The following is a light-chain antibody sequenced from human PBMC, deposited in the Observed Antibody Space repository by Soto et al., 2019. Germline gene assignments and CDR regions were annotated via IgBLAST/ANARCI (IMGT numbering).Light chain of an antibody. CDR1: QSISSR. CDR2: DAS. CDR3: QQYYSAPLT. Sequence: DVHMTQSPSTLSATVGDIVTITWRASQSISSRLAWYQQKPGKAPKFLVYDASNLESGVPSRFSGSGSGTEFTLTISSLQAEDVAVYYCQQYYSAPLTFGGGTMVDIK. V-gene: IGKV1-5*01. J-gene: IGKJ4*01.